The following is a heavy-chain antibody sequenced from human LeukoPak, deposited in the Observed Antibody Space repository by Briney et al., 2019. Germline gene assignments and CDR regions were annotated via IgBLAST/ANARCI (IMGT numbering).Heavy chain of an antibody. Sequence: SQTLSLTCTVSGVSMSAYQWSWVRQSPAKGLDWIGSFSAKGETSYNPSLRSRVTTSVDTSKSQFSLRLTSVTAADTAVYYCATSNDAKIAPFDHWGQGAPVTVSS. D-gene: IGHD2-21*01. V-gene: IGHV4-4*09. CDR1: GVSMSAYQ. CDR2: FSAKGET. J-gene: IGHJ4*02. CDR3: ATSNDAKIAPFDH.